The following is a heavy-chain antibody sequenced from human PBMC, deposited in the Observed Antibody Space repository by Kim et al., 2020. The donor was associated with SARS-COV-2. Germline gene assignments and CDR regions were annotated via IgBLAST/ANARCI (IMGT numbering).Heavy chain of an antibody. D-gene: IGHD3-9*01. Sequence: YNPSRKSRVTISGDTSKNQFSLKLSSVTAADTAVYYCARLSPGYPYYFDYWGQGTLVTVSS. J-gene: IGHJ4*02. V-gene: IGHV4-39*01. CDR3: ARLSPGYPYYFDY.